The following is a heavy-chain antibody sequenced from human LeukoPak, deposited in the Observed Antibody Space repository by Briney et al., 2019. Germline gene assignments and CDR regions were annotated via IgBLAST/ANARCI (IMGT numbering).Heavy chain of an antibody. CDR1: GFSFRSFD. CDR3: ARSTELSDPYFYYGMDV. D-gene: IGHD1-26*01. J-gene: IGHJ6*02. V-gene: IGHV3-48*03. CDR2: ISSSGGTI. Sequence: AGGSLRLSCVASGFSFRSFDMNWVRQAPGKGLECISYISSSGGTIYHADSVKGRFTISRDNANNSLYLQMTSLRAEDTAIYYCARSTELSDPYFYYGMDVWGQGTTVTVSS.